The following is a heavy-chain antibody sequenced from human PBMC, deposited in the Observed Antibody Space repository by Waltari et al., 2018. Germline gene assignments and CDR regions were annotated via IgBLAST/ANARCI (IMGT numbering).Heavy chain of an antibody. D-gene: IGHD2-2*02. V-gene: IGHV4-34*01. CDR3: ARAYCSSTSCYKRFGMDV. J-gene: IGHJ6*02. CDR1: GGSFSGYY. CDR2: INHSGST. Sequence: QVQLQQWGAGLLKPSETLSLTCAVYGGSFSGYYWSWIRQPPGKGLEWIGEINHSGSTNYNPSLKSRGTISVDTSKNQFSLKLSSVTAADTAVYYCARAYCSSTSCYKRFGMDVWGQGTTVTVSS.